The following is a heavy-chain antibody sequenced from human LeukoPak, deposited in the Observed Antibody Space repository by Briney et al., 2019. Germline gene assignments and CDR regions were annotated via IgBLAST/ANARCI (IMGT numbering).Heavy chain of an antibody. D-gene: IGHD5-24*01. CDR2: ITSSSSHV. J-gene: IGHJ4*02. CDR1: GFTFSTYS. V-gene: IGHV3-21*01. CDR3: ARADMTTITYPEF. Sequence: GGSLRLSCAASGFTFSTYSMNWVRQAPGTGLEWVASITSSSSHVYYADSVKGRFTISRDNAKDSLYLQMNSLRAEDTAIYYCARADMTTITYPEFWGQGTPVTVSS.